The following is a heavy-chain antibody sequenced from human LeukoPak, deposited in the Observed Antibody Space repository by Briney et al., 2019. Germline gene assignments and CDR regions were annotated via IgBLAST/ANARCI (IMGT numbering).Heavy chain of an antibody. D-gene: IGHD2/OR15-2a*01. CDR2: ISGSGAAT. CDR3: AKYCDSATCKSRYLEY. V-gene: IGHV3-23*01. CDR1: GFTFSDYH. J-gene: IGHJ4*02. Sequence: GGSLRLSCAASGFTFSDYHMTWVRQAPVKGLEWVSTISGSGAATYYADSVKGRFSISRDNSKNTLYLQMDSLRVEDTAVYYCAKYCDSATCKSRYLEYWGQETLVTVSS.